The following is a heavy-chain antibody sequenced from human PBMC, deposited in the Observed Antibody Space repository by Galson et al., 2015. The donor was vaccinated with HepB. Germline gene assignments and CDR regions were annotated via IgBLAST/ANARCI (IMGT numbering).Heavy chain of an antibody. V-gene: IGHV3-48*01. CDR3: ARHHAYCGGDCYASRIDAFDI. CDR1: GFTFSSYS. CDR2: ISSSSSTI. Sequence: SLRLSCAASGFTFSSYSMNWVRQAPGKGLEWVSYISSSSSTIYYADSVKGRFTISRDNAKNSLYLQMNSLRAEDTAVYYCARHHAYCGGDCYASRIDAFDIWGHGTMVTVSS. J-gene: IGHJ3*02. D-gene: IGHD2-21*02.